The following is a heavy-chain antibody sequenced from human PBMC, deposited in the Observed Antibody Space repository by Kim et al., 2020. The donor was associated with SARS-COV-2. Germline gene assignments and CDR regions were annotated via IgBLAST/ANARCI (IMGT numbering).Heavy chain of an antibody. CDR1: GGSISSSNW. CDR3: ARDRVRGVIKYFDY. V-gene: IGHV4-4*02. J-gene: IGHJ4*02. CDR2: IYHSGST. Sequence: SETLSLTCAVSGGSISSSNWWSWVRQPPGKGLEWIGEIYHSGSTNYNPSLKSRVTISVDKSKNQFSLKLSSVTAADTAVYYCARDRVRGVIKYFDYWGQGTLVTVSS. D-gene: IGHD3-10*01.